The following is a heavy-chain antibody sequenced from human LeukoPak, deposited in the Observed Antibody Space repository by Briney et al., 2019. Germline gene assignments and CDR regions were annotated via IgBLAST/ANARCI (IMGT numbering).Heavy chain of an antibody. Sequence: SETLSLTCTVSGGSISSYYWSWIRQPPGKGLEWIGYIYYSGSTNYNPSLKSRVTISVDTSKNHFSLKLRSVTAADTAVYYCARALGPPNRRWFDPWGQGTLVTVSS. CDR1: GGSISSYY. V-gene: IGHV4-59*01. CDR3: ARALGPPNRRWFDP. CDR2: IYYSGST. D-gene: IGHD2/OR15-2a*01. J-gene: IGHJ5*02.